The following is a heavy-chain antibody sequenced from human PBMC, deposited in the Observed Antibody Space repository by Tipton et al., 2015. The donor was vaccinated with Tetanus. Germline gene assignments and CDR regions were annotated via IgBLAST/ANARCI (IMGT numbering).Heavy chain of an antibody. CDR3: ARRSTMFF. CDR2: IYHSGRT. V-gene: IGHV4-4*02. Sequence: TLSLTCSVSGGSIINNNWWTWVRQPPGKGLEWIGEIYHSGRTNYNPSLETRVTISVDESKNQFSRNLMSVTAADTAVYYCARRSTMFFWGQGTLVPVSS. CDR1: GGSIINNNW. J-gene: IGHJ4*02. D-gene: IGHD3-10*02.